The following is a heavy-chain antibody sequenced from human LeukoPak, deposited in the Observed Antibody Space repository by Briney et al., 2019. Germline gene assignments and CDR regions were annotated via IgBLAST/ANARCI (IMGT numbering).Heavy chain of an antibody. V-gene: IGHV1-69*13. CDR1: RCTFSSYA. Sequence: GSSVKVSCQASRCTFSSYAISWVRQAPGQGLDWMGGIIPIFGTENYAKKFQGRVMITADESTSTDYMELSSLRTEDTAVYYCARDQTGWGSYRRIDYWGQGTLVTVSS. J-gene: IGHJ4*02. CDR3: ARDQTGWGSYRRIDY. CDR2: IIPIFGTE. D-gene: IGHD3-16*02.